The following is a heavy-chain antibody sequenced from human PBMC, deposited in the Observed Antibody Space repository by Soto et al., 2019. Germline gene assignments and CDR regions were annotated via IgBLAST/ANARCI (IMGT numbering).Heavy chain of an antibody. CDR2: VYYSGST. Sequence: QLQLQESGPGLVKPSEALSLTCTVSGGSIYSSSHYWGWIRQPPGQGLEWIGNVYYSGSTYYNPSPRGRVTISVDTSKTQCSMRLRSVAAADTAVYSCARQPISVIIAIGDSWGRGTLVTVSS. CDR3: ARQPISVIIAIGDS. V-gene: IGHV4-39*01. J-gene: IGHJ4*02. CDR1: GGSIYSSSHY. D-gene: IGHD5-12*01.